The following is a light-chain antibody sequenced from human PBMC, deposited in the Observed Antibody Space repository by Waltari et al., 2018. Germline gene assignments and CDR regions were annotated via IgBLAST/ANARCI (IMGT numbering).Light chain of an antibody. J-gene: IGLJ2*01. Sequence: QSVLTQPPSVSEAPGQRVTISCTGTSPNIGTGYDVHWYQQLPGTAPKLPIHGNSNRPSGVPDRCSGSKSGTSASLAITGLQAEDEADYYGQSYDSSLSGSVFGGGTKLTVL. CDR1: SPNIGTGYD. CDR2: GNS. V-gene: IGLV1-40*01. CDR3: QSYDSSLSGSV.